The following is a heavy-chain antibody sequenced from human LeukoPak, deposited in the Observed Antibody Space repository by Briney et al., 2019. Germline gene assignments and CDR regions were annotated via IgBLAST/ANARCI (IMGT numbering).Heavy chain of an antibody. J-gene: IGHJ6*02. CDR2: INHSGST. V-gene: IGHV4-34*01. D-gene: IGHD3-16*02. Sequence: GSLRLSCAASGFTFSSYWMSWVRQPPGKGLEWIGEINHSGSTNYNPSLKSRVTISVDTSKNQFSLKLSSVTAADTAVYYCARTDRDYYYYYGMDVWGQGTTVTVSS. CDR1: GFTFSSYW. CDR3: ARTDRDYYYYYGMDV.